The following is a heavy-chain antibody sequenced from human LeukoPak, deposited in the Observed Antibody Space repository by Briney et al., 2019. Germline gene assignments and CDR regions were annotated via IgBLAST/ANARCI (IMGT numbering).Heavy chain of an antibody. CDR1: GGSFSGYY. V-gene: IGHV4-34*01. Sequence: SETLSLTRAVYGGSFSGYYWSWIRQPPGKGLEWIGEINHSGSTNYNPSLKSRVTISVDTSKNQFSLKLSSVTAADTAVYYCARGGLLWFGELSRNDIWGQGTMVTVSS. J-gene: IGHJ3*02. D-gene: IGHD3-10*01. CDR2: INHSGST. CDR3: ARGGLLWFGELSRNDI.